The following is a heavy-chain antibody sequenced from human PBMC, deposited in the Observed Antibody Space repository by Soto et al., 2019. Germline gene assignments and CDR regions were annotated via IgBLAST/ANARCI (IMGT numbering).Heavy chain of an antibody. CDR3: ARHYYYGSGSYQTYYNYYGMDV. CDR2: IYYSGST. CDR1: GGSISSSSYY. Sequence: SETLSLTCTVSGGSISSSSYYWGWIRQPPGKGLEWIGSIYYSGSTYYNPSLKSRVTISVDTSKNQFSLKLSSVTAADTAVYYCARHYYYGSGSYQTYYNYYGMDVWGQGTTVT. D-gene: IGHD3-10*01. J-gene: IGHJ6*02. V-gene: IGHV4-39*01.